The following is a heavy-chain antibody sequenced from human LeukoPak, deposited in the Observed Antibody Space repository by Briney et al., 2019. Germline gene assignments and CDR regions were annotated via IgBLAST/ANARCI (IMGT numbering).Heavy chain of an antibody. CDR2: IKSKIDGGTT. D-gene: IGHD5-12*01. V-gene: IGHV3-15*01. CDR3: TTGLSGYNLDY. J-gene: IGHJ4*02. Sequence: GGSLRLSCAASGLTFSNAWMTWVRQSPGKGLEWVGRIKSKIDGGTTDYAAPVKDRFNISRDDSKNTLYLQMNSLKIEDTAVHYCTTGLSGYNLDYWGQGTLVTVAS. CDR1: GLTFSNAW.